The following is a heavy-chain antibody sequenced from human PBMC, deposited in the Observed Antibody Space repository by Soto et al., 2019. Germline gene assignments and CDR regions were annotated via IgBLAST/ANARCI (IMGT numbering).Heavy chain of an antibody. CDR2: IKSKTDGGTT. V-gene: IGHV3-15*07. D-gene: IGHD5-12*01. CDR3: TTDSSDIVATIEVLYVDY. CDR1: GFTFSNAW. J-gene: IGHJ4*02. Sequence: EVQLVESGGGLVKPGGSLRLSCAASGFTFSNAWMNWVRQAPGKGLEWVGRIKSKTDGGTTDYAAPVKGRFTISRDDSKNTLYLQMNSLKTEDTAVYYCTTDSSDIVATIEVLYVDYWGQGTLVTVSS.